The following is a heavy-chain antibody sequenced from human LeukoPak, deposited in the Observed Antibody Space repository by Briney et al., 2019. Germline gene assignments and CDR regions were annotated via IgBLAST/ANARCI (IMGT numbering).Heavy chain of an antibody. CDR1: GYTLTELS. CDR3: ATLPSYGSGSYYTLPFDY. Sequence: ASVKVSCKVSGYTLTELSMHWVRQAPGKGLEWMGGFDPEDGETIYAQKFQGRVTMTEDTSTDTAYMELSSLRSEDTAVYYCATLPSYGSGSYYTLPFDYWGQGTLVTVSS. CDR2: FDPEDGET. J-gene: IGHJ4*02. V-gene: IGHV1-24*01. D-gene: IGHD3-10*01.